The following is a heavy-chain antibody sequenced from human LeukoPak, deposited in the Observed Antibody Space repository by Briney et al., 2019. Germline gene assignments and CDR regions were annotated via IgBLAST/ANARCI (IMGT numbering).Heavy chain of an antibody. J-gene: IGHJ4*02. CDR3: ARDRYSSSWYDY. V-gene: IGHV3-66*01. D-gene: IGHD6-13*01. CDR1: GFTVSRNY. CDR2: IYSDGDT. Sequence: GGSLRLSCAASGFTVSRNYMTWVRQAPGKGLEWVSVIYSDGDTYYADSVKGRFTISRDNAKNSLYLQMNSLRAEDTAVYYCARDRYSSSWYDYWGQGTLVTVSS.